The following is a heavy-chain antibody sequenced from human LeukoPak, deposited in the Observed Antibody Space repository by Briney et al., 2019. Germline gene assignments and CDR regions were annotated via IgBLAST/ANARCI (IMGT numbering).Heavy chain of an antibody. Sequence: PGGSLRLSCAASEFTFSTYAMGWVRQAPGKGLEWVSAISGSGGSTFYADSVKGRFTISRDNSKNTLDLQMNSLRAEDTAVYYCAKRDNNDYYTGLHVFDIWGQGTMVTVSS. J-gene: IGHJ3*02. V-gene: IGHV3-23*01. CDR1: EFTFSTYA. CDR3: AKRDNNDYYTGLHVFDI. CDR2: ISGSGGST. D-gene: IGHD3-22*01.